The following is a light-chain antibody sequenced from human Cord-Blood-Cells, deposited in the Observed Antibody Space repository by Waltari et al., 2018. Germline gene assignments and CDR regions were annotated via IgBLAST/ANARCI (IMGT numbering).Light chain of an antibody. J-gene: IGKJ2*03. CDR1: QSISSW. V-gene: IGKV1-5*03. CDR2: NAS. Sequence: DIQMTQSPSTLSASLGNRVTIPCRASQSISSWLAWYQQKPGKAPKRLIYNASSLESGVPLSFSGSGSGTEFPLTFSSLQPDDCATYYRQQYNSYRYSFRQVTKLEIK. CDR3: QQYNSYRYS.